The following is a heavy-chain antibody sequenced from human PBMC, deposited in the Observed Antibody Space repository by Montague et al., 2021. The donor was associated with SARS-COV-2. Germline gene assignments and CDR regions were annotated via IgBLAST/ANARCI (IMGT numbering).Heavy chain of an antibody. Sequence: SLRLSCAASGFTFDDYGMNWVRQAPGKGLEWVSVINWNGGSTGYADSVKGRFTISRDNAKNSLYLQMNSLRAEDTALYYCARDSSSWRIQGFFGYWGQGTLVTVSS. CDR1: GFTFDDYG. V-gene: IGHV3-20*04. CDR2: INWNGGST. J-gene: IGHJ4*02. D-gene: IGHD6-13*01. CDR3: ARDSSSWRIQGFFGY.